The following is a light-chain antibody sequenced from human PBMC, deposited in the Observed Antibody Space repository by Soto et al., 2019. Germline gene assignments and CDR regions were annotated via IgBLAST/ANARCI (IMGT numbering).Light chain of an antibody. J-gene: IGLJ2*01. Sequence: QSVLTQPPSVSGAPGQRVTISCTGTNSNIGAGYGVHWYQQLPATAPKLLIFGNNNRPSGVPDRCSCSKSGASAALAITGLQGYDEAAYYYRAAGNSRSGVLFGGGTQLTVL. CDR1: NSNIGAGYG. CDR3: RAAGNSRSGVL. CDR2: GNN. V-gene: IGLV1-40*01.